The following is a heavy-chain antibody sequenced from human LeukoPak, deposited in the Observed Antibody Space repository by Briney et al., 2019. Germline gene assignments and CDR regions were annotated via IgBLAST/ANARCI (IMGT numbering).Heavy chain of an antibody. J-gene: IGHJ4*02. D-gene: IGHD3-10*02. CDR2: IIPIFGTA. CDR1: GDTFSSYA. Sequence: GSSVKVSCKASGDTFSSYAISWVRQAPGQGLEWMGGIIPIFGTANYAQKFQGRVTITTDESTSTAYMELSSLRSEDTAVYYCASSGRVFGYFDYWGQGTLVTVSS. CDR3: ASSGRVFGYFDY. V-gene: IGHV1-69*05.